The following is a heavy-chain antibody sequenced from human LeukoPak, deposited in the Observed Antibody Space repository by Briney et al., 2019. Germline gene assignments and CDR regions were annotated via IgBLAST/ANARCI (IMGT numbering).Heavy chain of an antibody. J-gene: IGHJ6*02. D-gene: IGHD3-22*01. CDR1: GGSFSGYY. V-gene: IGHV4-34*01. CDR3: ARTLDSRRYIVRRPYSMDV. Sequence: SETLSLTCAVYGGSFSGYYWNWIRQPPGKGLEWIGEINHSGSTTYNRSLKSRVTISLDTSKYQFSLKLSSVTAADTAVYYCARTLDSRRYIVRRPYSMDVWGQGTTVTVSS. CDR2: INHSGST.